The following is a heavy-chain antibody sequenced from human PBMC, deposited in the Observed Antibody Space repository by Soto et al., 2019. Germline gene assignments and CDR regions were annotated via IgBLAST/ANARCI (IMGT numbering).Heavy chain of an antibody. Sequence: SVSDAWMNWVRQAPGKGLEWVGRIKSKTDGGTTDYAAPVKGRFTISRDDSTKTLYLQMNSLRTEDTALYYCTTGYDYGDSYFDYWGQGTLVTVSS. V-gene: IGHV3-15*07. J-gene: IGHJ4*02. CDR3: TTGYDYGDSYFDY. CDR2: IKSKTDGGTT. CDR1: SVSDAW. D-gene: IGHD4-17*01.